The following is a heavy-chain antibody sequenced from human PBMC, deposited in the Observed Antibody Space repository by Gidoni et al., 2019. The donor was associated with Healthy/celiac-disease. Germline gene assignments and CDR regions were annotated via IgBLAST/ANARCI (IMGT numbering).Heavy chain of an antibody. J-gene: IGHJ4*02. D-gene: IGHD3-10*01. Sequence: EVQLVQSGAEVKKPGESLRISCKGAGYRFTSYWISWVRQMPGKGMEWMGRIDPSDSYTNYSPSFQGNVTISADKYISTAYLQWSSLKASDTAMYYCARQTLRQSGTSFLPAMVRGVTNFDYWGQGTLVTVSS. CDR1: GYRFTSYW. CDR3: ARQTLRQSGTSFLPAMVRGVTNFDY. V-gene: IGHV5-10-1*01. CDR2: IDPSDSYT.